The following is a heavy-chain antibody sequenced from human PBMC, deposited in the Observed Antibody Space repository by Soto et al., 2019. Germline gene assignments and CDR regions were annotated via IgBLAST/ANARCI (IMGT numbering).Heavy chain of an antibody. CDR2: ISSSSSYT. Sequence: PGGSLRLACAASGFTFSDYYMSWILQAPGNGLEWVSYISSSSSYTNYADSVKGRFTISRDNAKNSLYLQMNSLRAEDTAVYYCARDGFHSVVPAMDVWGQGTTVTVSS. V-gene: IGHV3-11*06. CDR3: ARDGFHSVVPAMDV. CDR1: GFTFSDYY. D-gene: IGHD2-2*01. J-gene: IGHJ6*02.